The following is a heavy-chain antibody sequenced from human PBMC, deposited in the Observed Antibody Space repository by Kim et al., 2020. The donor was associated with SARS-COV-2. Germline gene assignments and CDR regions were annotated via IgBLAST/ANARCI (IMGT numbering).Heavy chain of an antibody. J-gene: IGHJ4*02. Sequence: SETLSLTCAVYGGSFSGYYWSWIRQPPGKGLEWIGEINHSGSTNYNPSLKSRVTISVDTSKNQFSLKLSSVTAADTAVYYCVRGRSGIAVVTDFDYWGQG. V-gene: IGHV4-34*01. CDR1: GGSFSGYY. CDR2: INHSGST. CDR3: VRGRSGIAVVTDFDY. D-gene: IGHD6-19*01.